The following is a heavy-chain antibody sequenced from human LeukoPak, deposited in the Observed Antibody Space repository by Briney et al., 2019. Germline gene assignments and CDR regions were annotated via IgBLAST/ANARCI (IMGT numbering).Heavy chain of an antibody. J-gene: IGHJ4*02. Sequence: SETLSLTRTVSGGSISGYYWTWIRQPPGKGLEWVGYMYYSGSTNYNPSLKSRVTISIDTSKNQFSLKLSSVTGADTAVYYCARSGGHSYGFDYWGQGTLVTVSS. CDR1: GGSISGYY. V-gene: IGHV4-59*08. CDR2: MYYSGST. CDR3: ARSGGHSYGFDY. D-gene: IGHD5-18*01.